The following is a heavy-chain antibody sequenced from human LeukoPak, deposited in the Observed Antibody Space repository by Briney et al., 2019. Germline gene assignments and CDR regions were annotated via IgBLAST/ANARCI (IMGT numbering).Heavy chain of an antibody. CDR3: AKLTGTEVTDY. V-gene: IGHV3-23*01. CDR2: IRGSSGST. D-gene: IGHD1-7*01. Sequence: PGGSLRLSCAASGFTFSAYAMSWVRQAPGKGLEWVSVIRGSSGSTSYAGSVRGRFTISRDNSKNTLYLLMNSLRAEDTAVYYCAKLTGTEVTDYWGQGTLVTVSS. CDR1: GFTFSAYA. J-gene: IGHJ4*02.